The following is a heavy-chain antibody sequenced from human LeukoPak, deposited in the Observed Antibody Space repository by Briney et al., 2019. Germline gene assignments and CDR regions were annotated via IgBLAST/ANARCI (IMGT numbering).Heavy chain of an antibody. CDR1: GGSFSGYY. D-gene: IGHD3-10*01. Sequence: SETLSLTCAVYGGSFSGYYWSWIRQPPGKGLEWIGEINHSGSTNYNPSLKSRVTISVDTSKNQFSLKLSSVTAADTAVYYCARPRHYYGSGSYSVGGWSDPWGQGTLVTVSS. J-gene: IGHJ5*02. V-gene: IGHV4-34*01. CDR2: INHSGST. CDR3: ARPRHYYGSGSYSVGGWSDP.